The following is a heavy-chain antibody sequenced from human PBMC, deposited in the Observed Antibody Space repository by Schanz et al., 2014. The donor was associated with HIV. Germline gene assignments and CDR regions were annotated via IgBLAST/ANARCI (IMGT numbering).Heavy chain of an antibody. V-gene: IGHV3-7*01. Sequence: VQLVESGGGVVQPGRSLRLSCAASGFAFSSSWMHWVRQTPGKGLEWVAHINQDKSDKRYLYSVRGRFTVSRDNTKNSLFLQMSSLRAEDTALYYCARAETYDFWSGPSRYYFDYWGQGTLVTVSS. CDR3: ARAETYDFWSGPSRYYFDY. J-gene: IGHJ4*02. D-gene: IGHD3-3*01. CDR1: GFAFSSSW. CDR2: INQDKSDK.